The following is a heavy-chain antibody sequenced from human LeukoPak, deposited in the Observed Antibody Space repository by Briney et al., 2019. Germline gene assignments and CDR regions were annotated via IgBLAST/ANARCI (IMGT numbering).Heavy chain of an antibody. CDR1: GGSISSSSYY. CDR2: IYYSGST. D-gene: IGHD2-2*02. J-gene: IGHJ4*02. Sequence: PSETLSLTCTVSGGSISSSSYYWGWIRQPPGKGLEWIGSIYYSGSTYYNPSLKSRVTLSVHTSKNQFSLKLSSETAADTAVYYCARQDIVVVPAAINYWGQGTLVTVSS. CDR3: ARQDIVVVPAAINY. V-gene: IGHV4-39*01.